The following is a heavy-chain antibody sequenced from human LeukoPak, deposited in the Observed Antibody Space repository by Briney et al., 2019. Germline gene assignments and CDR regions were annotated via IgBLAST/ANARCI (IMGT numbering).Heavy chain of an antibody. CDR1: GFTFSDYE. CDR3: ASQVCGSCAFDAFDI. CDR2: ISISGTTI. J-gene: IGHJ3*02. Sequence: HPGGSLRLSCAASGFTFSDYEMNWVRQAPGKGLEWLSHISISGTTIHYADSVKGRFTISRDNSKNTLYLQMNSLRAEDTAVYYCASQVCGSCAFDAFDIWGQGTMVTVSS. V-gene: IGHV3-48*01. D-gene: IGHD2-15*01.